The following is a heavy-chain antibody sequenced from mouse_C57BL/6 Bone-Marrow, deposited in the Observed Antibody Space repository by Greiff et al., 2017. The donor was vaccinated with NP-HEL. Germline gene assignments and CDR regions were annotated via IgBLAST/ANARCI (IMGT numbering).Heavy chain of an antibody. D-gene: IGHD2-4*01. Sequence: QVTLKESGPGILQSSQTLSLTCSFSGFSLSTSGMGVSWIRQPSGKGLEWLAHIYWDDDKRYNPSLKSRLTISKDTSRNQVFLKITSVDTADTATYYCARSSYDYDKYFDVWGTGTTVTVSS. V-gene: IGHV8-12*01. CDR3: ARSSYDYDKYFDV. J-gene: IGHJ1*03. CDR1: GFSLSTSGMG. CDR2: IYWDDDK.